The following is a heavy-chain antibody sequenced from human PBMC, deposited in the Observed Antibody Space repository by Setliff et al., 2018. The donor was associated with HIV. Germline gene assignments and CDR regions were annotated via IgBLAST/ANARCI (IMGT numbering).Heavy chain of an antibody. CDR1: GDSINSGNYY. V-gene: IGHV4-39*01. D-gene: IGHD2-2*02. J-gene: IGHJ5*02. CDR2: LHYNGRT. Sequence: SETLSLTCTVSGDSINSGNYYWSWIRQHPGTGLELIAILHYNGRTYYDPALKSRVTIFVDTSKTQFYLKLRSVTASDTAVYYCARYTSKVDWFDPWGQGTLVTVSS. CDR3: ARYTSKVDWFDP.